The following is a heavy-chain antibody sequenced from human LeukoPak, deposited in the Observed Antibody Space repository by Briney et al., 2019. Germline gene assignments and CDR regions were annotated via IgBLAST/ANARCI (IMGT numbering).Heavy chain of an antibody. Sequence: GSLILSCVASGLPIADFAMHWVRQAPGKGLEWVSLISGDGVSTFYADSVKGRFSISRDNSKNSLYLEMTSLRTEDAAMYYCAKESGKFDYWGQGTLVAVSS. J-gene: IGHJ4*02. V-gene: IGHV3-43*02. CDR1: GLPIADFA. CDR2: ISGDGVST. CDR3: AKESGKFDY.